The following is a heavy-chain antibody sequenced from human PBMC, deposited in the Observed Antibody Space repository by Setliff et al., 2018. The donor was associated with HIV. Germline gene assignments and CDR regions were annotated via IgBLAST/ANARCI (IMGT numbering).Heavy chain of an antibody. D-gene: IGHD2-2*01. CDR1: GYTFTAYY. V-gene: IGHV1-2*02. CDR2: INPNSGDT. Sequence: GASVKVSCKSSGYTFTAYYLHWVRQAPGQGLEWMGWINPNSGDTAYAQKFQGRVTMTRVTSISTAYMELTRVRSDDTAVYYCARDVPTYCSSINCYDTMNQNWFDPWGQGTLVTVSS. CDR3: ARDVPTYCSSINCYDTMNQNWFDP. J-gene: IGHJ5*02.